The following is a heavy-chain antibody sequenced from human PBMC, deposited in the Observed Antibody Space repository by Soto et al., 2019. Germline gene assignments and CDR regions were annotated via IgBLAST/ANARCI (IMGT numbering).Heavy chain of an antibody. V-gene: IGHV4-39*01. CDR3: ARIYYDSVFDY. CDR2: IYYSGSN. Sequence: SETLSLTCTVSGDSISSSSYYWGWIRQPPGKGLEWIGSIYYSGSNYYNQYLKSRVTISVDTSKNQFSLKLNSETATDTAVYYCARIYYDSVFDYWGQGTLVTVSS. D-gene: IGHD3-22*01. J-gene: IGHJ4*02. CDR1: GDSISSSSYY.